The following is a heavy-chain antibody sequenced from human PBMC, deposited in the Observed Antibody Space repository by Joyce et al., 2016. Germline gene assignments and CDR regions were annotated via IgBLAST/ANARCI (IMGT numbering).Heavy chain of an antibody. Sequence: QVQLVASGGGVVQPGRSLRVSCAASGFTFSSYGMHWVRQAPGKGLDWEAIIWSDGSNKYYADSVQGRFTISRDNSNNTLYLQMNGLRAEDTAVYYCARDRYDYIWGTYRLDYWGQGTLVTVSS. D-gene: IGHD3-16*02. V-gene: IGHV3-33*01. CDR2: IWSDGSNK. CDR1: GFTFSSYG. CDR3: ARDRYDYIWGTYRLDY. J-gene: IGHJ4*02.